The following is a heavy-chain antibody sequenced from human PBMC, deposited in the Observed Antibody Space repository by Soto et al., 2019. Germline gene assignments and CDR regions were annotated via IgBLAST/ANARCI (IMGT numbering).Heavy chain of an antibody. D-gene: IGHD2-8*01. CDR2: IHYRGST. CDR3: ARHEGNGNVWPLDY. V-gene: IGHV4-39*01. CDR1: GDSIGTTHSY. Sequence: QVQLLESGPGLVKPSETLSLTCTVSGDSIGTTHSYWAWIRQSPGKGLEWIGNIHYRGSTYYMPSLRSRVTLSVDTSKNQFSLRLTSVTAEDTAVYYCARHEGNGNVWPLDYWGQGILVTVSS. J-gene: IGHJ4*02.